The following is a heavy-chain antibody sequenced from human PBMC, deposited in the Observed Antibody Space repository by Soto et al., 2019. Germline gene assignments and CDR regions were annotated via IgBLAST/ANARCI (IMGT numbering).Heavy chain of an antibody. J-gene: IGHJ5*02. CDR1: GYTFTSYY. CDR2: INPSGGST. Sequence: QVQLVQSGAEVKKPGASVKVSCKASGYTFTSYYMHWVRQAPGQGLEWMGIINPSGGSTSYAQKFQGRVTMTRDTSTSTVYMELSSLRSEDTAVYYCARGDVLILPPDNNWFDPWVQGTLVTVSS. CDR3: ARGDVLILPPDNNWFDP. V-gene: IGHV1-46*01.